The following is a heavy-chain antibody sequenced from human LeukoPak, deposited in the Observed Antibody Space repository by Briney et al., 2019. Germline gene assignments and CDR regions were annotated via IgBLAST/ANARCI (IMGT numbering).Heavy chain of an antibody. D-gene: IGHD2-15*01. CDR1: GFTFSSYG. Sequence: GRSLRLSCAASGFTFSSYGMHWVRQAPGKGLEWVAVISYDGSNKYYADSVKGRFTISRDNSKNTLYLQMNSLRAEDTAVYYCAKVYCSGGSCPPDYWGQGTLVTVSS. CDR2: ISYDGSNK. V-gene: IGHV3-30*18. J-gene: IGHJ4*02. CDR3: AKVYCSGGSCPPDY.